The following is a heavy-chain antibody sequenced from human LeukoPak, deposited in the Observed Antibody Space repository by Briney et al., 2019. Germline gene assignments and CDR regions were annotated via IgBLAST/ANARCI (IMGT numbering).Heavy chain of an antibody. CDR3: VPSPDAFDI. Sequence: PGRSLRLSCAASGFTFSRYGMHWVRQAPGKGLEWVSYISIGSTYIYYADSVKDRFTISRDNARNSLSLQMNSLRAEDTAVYYCVPSPDAFDIWGQGTLVTVSS. J-gene: IGHJ3*02. V-gene: IGHV3-21*01. CDR1: GFTFSRYG. CDR2: ISIGSTYI.